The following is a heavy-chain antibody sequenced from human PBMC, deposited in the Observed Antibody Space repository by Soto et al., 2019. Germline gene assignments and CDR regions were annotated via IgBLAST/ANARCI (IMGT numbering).Heavy chain of an antibody. CDR2: IIPILGIA. J-gene: IGHJ5*02. CDR1: GGTFSSYT. Sequence: QVQLVQSGAEVKKPGSSVKVSCKASGGTFSSYTISWVRQAPGQGLEWMGRIIPILGIANYAQKFQGRVTINADKSTSTAYMELSSLRSEDTAVYYCATHRVCGGSCYSSALPAFDPWGQGTLVTVSS. CDR3: ATHRVCGGSCYSSALPAFDP. V-gene: IGHV1-69*02. D-gene: IGHD2-15*01.